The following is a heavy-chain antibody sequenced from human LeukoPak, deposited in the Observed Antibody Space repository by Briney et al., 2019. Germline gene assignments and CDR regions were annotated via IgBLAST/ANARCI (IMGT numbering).Heavy chain of an antibody. J-gene: IGHJ3*02. V-gene: IGHV4-4*07. CDR3: PRQVAGNDAFDI. CDR1: GGSVSSFY. Sequence: PSETLSLTCTVSGGSVSSFYCSWIRQPAGRGLEWIGRVYSSGSTNSNPSLQSRISMSADTSNNHFSLRLRSVAAADTAVYYCPRQVAGNDAFDIWGQGTMVTVSS. D-gene: IGHD6-13*01. CDR2: VYSSGST.